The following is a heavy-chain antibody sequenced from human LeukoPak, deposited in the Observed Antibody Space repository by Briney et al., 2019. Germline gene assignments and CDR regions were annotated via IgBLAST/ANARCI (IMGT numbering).Heavy chain of an antibody. Sequence: PGGSLRLSCAVSGITVSNYCMSWVRQAPGKGLEWVAGISDSGGGTNYADSMKGRFTISRDNTKNTLYLQMNSLRAEDTAVHFCAKGGVVNRVILVGHHKEAYYFDSWGQGALVTVSS. CDR3: AKGGVVNRVILVGHHKEAYYFDS. J-gene: IGHJ4*02. CDR1: GITVSNYC. D-gene: IGHD3-22*01. V-gene: IGHV3-23*01. CDR2: ISDSGGGT.